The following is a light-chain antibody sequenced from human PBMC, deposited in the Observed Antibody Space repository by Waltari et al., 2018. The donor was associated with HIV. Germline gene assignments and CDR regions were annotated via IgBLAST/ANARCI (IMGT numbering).Light chain of an antibody. CDR3: AAWDDSLGGGV. Sequence: QFVLTPPPSASGPPGQGVTHSCSGSSPNIGSKTVNWYQQLPGTAPKVLLYSNNQRPSGVPDRFSGSKSGTSASLAISGLQSEDEADYYCAAWDDSLGGGVFGGGTKLTVL. V-gene: IGLV1-44*01. J-gene: IGLJ3*02. CDR2: SNN. CDR1: SPNIGSKT.